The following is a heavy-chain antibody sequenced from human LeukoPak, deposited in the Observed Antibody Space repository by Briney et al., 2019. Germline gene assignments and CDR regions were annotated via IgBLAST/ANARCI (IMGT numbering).Heavy chain of an antibody. CDR3: ARTQSQSGSYRYYFGY. Sequence: SETLSLTCTVSGASVGSAGYHWSWIWQPPGGGLEWIGYIYYISNTNYNPSLKSRVTMSVDPSKNQFSLKLNSVTAADTAVYYCARTQSQSGSYRYYFGYWGQGTLVTVSS. CDR1: GASVGSAGYH. V-gene: IGHV4-61*08. CDR2: IYYISNT. J-gene: IGHJ4*02. D-gene: IGHD1-26*01.